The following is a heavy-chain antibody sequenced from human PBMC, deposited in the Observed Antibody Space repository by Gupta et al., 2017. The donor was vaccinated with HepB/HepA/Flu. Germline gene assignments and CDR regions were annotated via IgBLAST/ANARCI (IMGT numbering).Heavy chain of an antibody. CDR3: AIYPKPFYYYYYMDV. V-gene: IGHV4-39*01. CDR1: GGSISSSSYY. D-gene: IGHD5/OR15-5a*01. Sequence: QLQLQESGPGLVKPSETLSLTCTVSGGSISSSSYYWGWIRQPPGKGLEWIGSIYYSGSTYYNPSLKSRVTISVDTSKNQFSLKLSSVTAADTAVYYCAIYPKPFYYYYYMDVWGKGTTVTVSS. J-gene: IGHJ6*03. CDR2: IYYSGST.